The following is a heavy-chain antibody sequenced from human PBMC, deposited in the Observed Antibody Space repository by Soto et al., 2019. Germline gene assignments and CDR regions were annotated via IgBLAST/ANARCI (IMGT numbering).Heavy chain of an antibody. V-gene: IGHV3-21*01. Sequence: PGGSLRPSCAASGFTFSSYSMNWVRQAPGKGLEWVSSISSSSSYIYYADSVKGRFTISRDNAKNSLYLQMNSLRAEDTAVYYCASYLGHYDYVWGSYRREYYYYGMDVWGQGTTVTVSS. CDR1: GFTFSSYS. CDR2: ISSSSSYI. D-gene: IGHD3-16*02. J-gene: IGHJ6*02. CDR3: ASYLGHYDYVWGSYRREYYYYGMDV.